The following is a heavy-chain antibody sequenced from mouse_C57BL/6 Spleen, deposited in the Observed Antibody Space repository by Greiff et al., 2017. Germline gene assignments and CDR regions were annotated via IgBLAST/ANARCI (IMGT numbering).Heavy chain of an antibody. J-gene: IGHJ4*01. D-gene: IGHD2-2*01. CDR1: GYAFSSSW. V-gene: IGHV1-82*01. CDR3: ARFGVSYAMDY. CDR2: IYPGDGDT. Sequence: QVQLKQSGPELVKPGASVKISCKASGYAFSSSWMNWVKQRPGKGLEWIGRIYPGDGDTNYNGKFKGKATLTADKSSSTAYMQLSSLTSEDSAVYFCARFGVSYAMDYWGQGTSVTVSS.